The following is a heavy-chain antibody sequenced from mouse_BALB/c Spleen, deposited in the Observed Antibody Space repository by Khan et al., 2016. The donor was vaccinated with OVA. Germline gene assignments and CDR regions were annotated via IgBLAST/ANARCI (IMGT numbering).Heavy chain of an antibody. V-gene: IGHV3-2*02. D-gene: IGHD1-1*01. CDR3: ARKYYYDYTVDY. Sequence: EVQLQESGPGLVKPSQSLSLTCTVTGYSITSYYACNWIRQFPGNKLEWMGYISYSGSTSYNPSLTSRISITRDTSKHLFFLLLNPVTTEDTATYFCARKYYYDYTVDYWGQGTSVTVSS. CDR2: ISYSGST. CDR1: GYSITSYYA. J-gene: IGHJ4*01.